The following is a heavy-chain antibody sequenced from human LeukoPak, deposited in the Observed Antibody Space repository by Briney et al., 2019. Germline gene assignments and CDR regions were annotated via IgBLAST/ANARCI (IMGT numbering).Heavy chain of an antibody. CDR1: GFTFSSYW. CDR2: INSDGSST. V-gene: IGHV3-74*01. Sequence: GGSLRLSCAASGFTFSSYWMHWVRQAPGKGLVWVSRINSDGSSTSYADSVKGRFTISRDNAKNTLYLQMNSLRAEDTAVYYCAKMGGYCSSTSCYTGGAFDIWGQGTMVTVSS. CDR3: AKMGGYCSSTSCYTGGAFDI. D-gene: IGHD2-2*02. J-gene: IGHJ3*02.